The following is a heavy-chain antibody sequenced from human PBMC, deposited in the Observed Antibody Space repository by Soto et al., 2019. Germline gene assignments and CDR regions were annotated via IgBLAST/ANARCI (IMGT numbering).Heavy chain of an antibody. D-gene: IGHD2-2*01. CDR3: ARLVPAARVADC. CDR2: ISSSSSYI. Sequence: PGGSLRLSCAASGFTFSSYSMNWVRQAPGKGLEWVSSISSSSSYIYYADSVKGRFTISRDNAKNSLYLQMNSLRAEDTAVYYCARLVPAARVADCWGQGTLVTVSS. CDR1: GFTFSSYS. V-gene: IGHV3-21*01. J-gene: IGHJ4*02.